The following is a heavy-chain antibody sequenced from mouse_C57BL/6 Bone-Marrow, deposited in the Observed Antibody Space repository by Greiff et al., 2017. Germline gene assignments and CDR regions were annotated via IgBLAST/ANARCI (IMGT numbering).Heavy chain of an antibody. Sequence: VQLQQPGAELVRPGSSVKLSCKASGYTFTSYWMHWVKQRPIQGLEWIGNIDPSDSETHYNQKFKDQATLTVDKSSSTAYMQFSSLTSEDTAVYYCARADNGTTSFDYWGQGTTLTVSS. CDR3: ARADNGTTSFDY. V-gene: IGHV1-52*01. D-gene: IGHD3-3*01. J-gene: IGHJ2*01. CDR2: IDPSDSET. CDR1: GYTFTSYW.